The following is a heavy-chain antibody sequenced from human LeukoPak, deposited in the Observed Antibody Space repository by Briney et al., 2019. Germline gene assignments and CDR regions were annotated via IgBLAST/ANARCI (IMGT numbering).Heavy chain of an antibody. J-gene: IGHJ3*02. CDR2: IYPGDSDT. V-gene: IGHV5-51*01. CDR1: GYSFTSYW. Sequence: GESLKISCKGSGYSFTSYWIGWVRQLPGKGLEWMGIIYPGDSDTRYSPSFQGQVTISADKSISTAYLQWSSLKASDTAMYYCASHRWGSGGSSWLDAFDIWGQGTVVTVSS. CDR3: ASHRWGSGGSSWLDAFDI. D-gene: IGHD6-13*01.